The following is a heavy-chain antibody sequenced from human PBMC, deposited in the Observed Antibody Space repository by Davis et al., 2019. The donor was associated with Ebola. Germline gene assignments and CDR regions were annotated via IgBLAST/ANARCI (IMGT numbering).Heavy chain of an antibody. J-gene: IGHJ4*02. D-gene: IGHD4-17*01. V-gene: IGHV3-15*01. CDR3: ATEYYGAYNF. CDR2: IKSKSDGGTT. CDR1: GFTFTNAW. Sequence: GESLKISCAASGFTFTNAWMSWVRQAPGEGLEWVGHIKSKSDGGTTDYAAFVKGRFTISRDDSKNALYLQMNSLQAEDTAVYFCATEYYGAYNFWGQGTLVTVSS.